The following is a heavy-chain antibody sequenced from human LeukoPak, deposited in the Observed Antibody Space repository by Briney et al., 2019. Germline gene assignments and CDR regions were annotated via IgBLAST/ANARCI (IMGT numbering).Heavy chain of an antibody. CDR2: IRSKAYGGKT. J-gene: IGHJ5*02. V-gene: IGHV3-49*03. CDR1: GFTFGDYA. CDR3: TRDPYYYGSGTSWFDP. D-gene: IGHD3-10*01. Sequence: GGSLRLSCTASGFTFGDYAMSWFRQAPGKGLEGGGFIRSKAYGGKTEYAASVKGRFTISRDDSKSIAYLQMNSLKTEDTAVYYCTRDPYYYGSGTSWFDPWGQGTLVTVSS.